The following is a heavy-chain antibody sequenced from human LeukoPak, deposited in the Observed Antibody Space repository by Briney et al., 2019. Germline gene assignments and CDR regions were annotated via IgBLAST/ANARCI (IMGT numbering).Heavy chain of an antibody. CDR3: ARGRGRYCSGGSCYSRY. Sequence: SETESLTCALYGESVSGYYWSWIRHPPGKGLEWIGEINHSGSTNYNPSVKSRVTISVDTSKNQFSLKLSSVTAADTAVYYCARGRGRYCSGGSCYSRYWGQGTLVTVSS. J-gene: IGHJ4*02. V-gene: IGHV4-34*01. CDR1: GESVSGYY. CDR2: INHSGST. D-gene: IGHD2-15*01.